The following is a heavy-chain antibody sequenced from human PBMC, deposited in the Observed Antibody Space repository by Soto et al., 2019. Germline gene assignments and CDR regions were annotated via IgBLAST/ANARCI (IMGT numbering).Heavy chain of an antibody. CDR1: GGSISSYY. J-gene: IGHJ6*04. Sequence: QVQLQESGPGLVKPSETLSLTCTVSGGSISSYYWSWIRQPPGKGLEWIGYIYYSGSINYNPSRKSRFTKPVATSHNPSSLKLRSVTAADTAVSYCARGGPLQWFGGKVYYGMDVWGIGTTVTVAS. D-gene: IGHD3-10*01. CDR2: IYYSGSI. V-gene: IGHV4-59*01. CDR3: ARGGPLQWFGGKVYYGMDV.